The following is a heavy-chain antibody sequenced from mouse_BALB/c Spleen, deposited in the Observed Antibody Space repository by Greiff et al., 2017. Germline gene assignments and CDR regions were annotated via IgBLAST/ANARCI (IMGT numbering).Heavy chain of an antibody. Sequence: EVQRVESGGGLVKPGGSLKLSCAASGFTFSSYAMSWVRQTPEKRLEWVASISSGGSTYYPDSVKGRFTISRDNARNILYLQMSSLRSEDTAMYYCARGFITTVVADYWGQGTTLTVSS. CDR2: ISSGGST. CDR3: ARGFITTVVADY. D-gene: IGHD1-1*01. V-gene: IGHV5-6-5*01. CDR1: GFTFSSYA. J-gene: IGHJ2*01.